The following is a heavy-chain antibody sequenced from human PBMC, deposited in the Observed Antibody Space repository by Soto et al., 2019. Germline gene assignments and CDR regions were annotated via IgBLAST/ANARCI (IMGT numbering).Heavy chain of an antibody. Sequence: SETLSLTCSVSGASLLSSYWSWVRQPAGKGLEWIGHIFSSGRTSYNPSLKSRLTMSIDTSKNLFSLNLSSVTAADTAVYYCAKGWDVKYFDRWGQGTLVTVSS. D-gene: IGHD1-26*01. CDR1: GASLLSSY. CDR3: AKGWDVKYFDR. J-gene: IGHJ4*02. CDR2: IFSSGRT. V-gene: IGHV4-4*07.